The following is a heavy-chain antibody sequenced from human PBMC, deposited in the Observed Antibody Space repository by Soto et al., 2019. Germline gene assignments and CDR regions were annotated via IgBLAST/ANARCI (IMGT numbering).Heavy chain of an antibody. J-gene: IGHJ4*02. CDR2: IIPILGIA. V-gene: IGHV1-69*08. CDR3: ARDPPYCSGGSCYSD. D-gene: IGHD2-15*01. CDR1: GGTFSSYT. Sequence: QVQLVQSGAEVKKPGSSVKVSCKASGGTFSSYTISWVRQAPGQGLEWMGRIIPILGIANYAQKFQGRGTITADKSTSTAYMELSSLGSEDTAVYYCARDPPYCSGGSCYSDWGQGTLVTVSS.